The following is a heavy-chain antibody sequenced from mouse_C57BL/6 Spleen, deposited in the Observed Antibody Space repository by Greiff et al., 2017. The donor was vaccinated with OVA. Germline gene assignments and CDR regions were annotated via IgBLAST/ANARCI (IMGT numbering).Heavy chain of an antibody. CDR1: GFTLKNTY. Sequence: EVKLMESVAELVRPGASVKLSCTASGFTLKNTYMHWVKQRPEPGLEWIGRIDPANGNTKSAPKFQGTATITADTSSNTAYLQLSSLTAEDTAIYYCARGAYYSNYGYFDVWGTGTTVTVSS. CDR3: ARGAYYSNYGYFDV. V-gene: IGHV14-3*01. CDR2: IDPANGNT. J-gene: IGHJ1*03. D-gene: IGHD2-5*01.